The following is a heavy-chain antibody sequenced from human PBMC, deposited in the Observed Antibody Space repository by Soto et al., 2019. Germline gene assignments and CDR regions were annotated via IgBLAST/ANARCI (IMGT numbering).Heavy chain of an antibody. Sequence: ASVKVSCKASGYTFTSYGISWVRQAPGQGLEWMGWISAYNGNTNYAQKLQGRVTMTTDISTSTAYMELRSLRSDDTAVYYCARGPYYDSRGYYGFWGQGTLVTVSS. V-gene: IGHV1-18*01. CDR2: ISAYNGNT. CDR1: GYTFTSYG. D-gene: IGHD3-22*01. CDR3: ARGPYYDSRGYYGF. J-gene: IGHJ4*02.